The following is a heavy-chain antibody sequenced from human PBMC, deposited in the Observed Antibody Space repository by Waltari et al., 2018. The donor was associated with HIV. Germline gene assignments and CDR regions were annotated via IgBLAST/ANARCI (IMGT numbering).Heavy chain of an antibody. V-gene: IGHV4-34*02. D-gene: IGHD3-10*01. J-gene: IGHJ4*02. Sequence: QVQLQQWGAGLLKPSETLSLNCAGYGTSFHGHYWTWIRQPPGKGLEWVGEVNHGGTTNYNPSLKSRVTISVDTSNNHFSLKLNSVTAADTAVYFCASGLSSGKSVDYWGQGTLVTVSS. CDR3: ASGLSSGKSVDY. CDR1: GTSFHGHY. CDR2: VNHGGTT.